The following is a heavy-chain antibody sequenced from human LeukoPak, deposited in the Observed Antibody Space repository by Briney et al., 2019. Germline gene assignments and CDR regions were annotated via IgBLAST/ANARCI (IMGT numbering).Heavy chain of an antibody. Sequence: GGSLRLSCVVSGFTFSSYAMHWVRQAPGKGLEWVTVISYDGSNKDYVDSVKGRVSISRDNSKNTLYLQINSLRAEDTALYYCAREAEALDYWGQGTLVTVSS. CDR2: ISYDGSNK. CDR3: AREAEALDY. V-gene: IGHV3-30-3*01. J-gene: IGHJ4*02. CDR1: GFTFSSYA.